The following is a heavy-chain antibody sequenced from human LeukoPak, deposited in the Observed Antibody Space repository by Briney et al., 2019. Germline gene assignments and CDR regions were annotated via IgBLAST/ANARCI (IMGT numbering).Heavy chain of an antibody. Sequence: GGSLRLSCAASGFTFSTYNMNWVRQAPGKGLEWVSYISSSGSTIYYADSVKGRFTISRDNAKNSLYLQMNSLRDEDTALYYCASNRLSGYDPSSFDYWGQGTLVTVSS. V-gene: IGHV3-48*02. CDR2: ISSSGSTI. J-gene: IGHJ4*02. D-gene: IGHD3-22*01. CDR1: GFTFSTYN. CDR3: ASNRLSGYDPSSFDY.